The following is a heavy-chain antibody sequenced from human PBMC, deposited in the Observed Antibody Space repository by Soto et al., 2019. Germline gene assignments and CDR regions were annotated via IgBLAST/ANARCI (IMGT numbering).Heavy chain of an antibody. D-gene: IGHD6-13*01. Sequence: GGSLRLSCAASGFTVSSNYMSWVRQAPGKGLEWVSVIYSGGSAYYADSVKGRFTISRDNSKNTLYLQMNSLRAEDTAVYYCAREMSSPYYYYYYGMDVWGQGTTVTVSS. CDR1: GFTVSSNY. V-gene: IGHV3-53*01. CDR3: AREMSSPYYYYYYGMDV. J-gene: IGHJ6*02. CDR2: IYSGGSA.